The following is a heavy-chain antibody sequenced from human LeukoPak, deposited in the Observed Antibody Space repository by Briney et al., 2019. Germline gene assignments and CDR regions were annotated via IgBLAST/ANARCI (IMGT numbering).Heavy chain of an antibody. CDR1: GFIVSGDF. D-gene: IGHD6-19*01. CDR2: IYSDGST. CDR3: ARAAVAGTGVGAFDI. Sequence: GGSLRLSCAASGFIVSGDFMSWVRQAPGKGLEWVSVIYSDGSTYYADSVKGRFTISRDNSKNTLYLQMNSLRAEDTAVYYCARAAVAGTGVGAFDIWGQGTMVTVSS. V-gene: IGHV3-66*01. J-gene: IGHJ3*02.